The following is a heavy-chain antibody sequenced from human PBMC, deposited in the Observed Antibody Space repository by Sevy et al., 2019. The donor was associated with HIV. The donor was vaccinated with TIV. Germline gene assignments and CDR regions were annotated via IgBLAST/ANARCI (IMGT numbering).Heavy chain of an antibody. CDR2: ITGSGGST. J-gene: IGHJ6*02. CDR1: GFTFSRNA. Sequence: GGSLRLSCAASGFTFSRNAMSWVRQAPGKGLEWASGITGSGGSTYYADSVKGRFTIYRDNSKNTLYLQMNSLRVEDMAVYYCAKVGYCSSTSCYSICYGMDVWGQGTTVTVSS. D-gene: IGHD2-2*03. V-gene: IGHV3-23*01. CDR3: AKVGYCSSTSCYSICYGMDV.